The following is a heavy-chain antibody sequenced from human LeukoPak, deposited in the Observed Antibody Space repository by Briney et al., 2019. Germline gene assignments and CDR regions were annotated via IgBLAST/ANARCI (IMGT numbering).Heavy chain of an antibody. CDR1: GFTFSTYA. D-gene: IGHD5-18*01. CDR3: ARADSYSYGPFPFDY. Sequence: GGSLRLSCAASGFTFSTYAMDWVRQAPGKGLEWVAVISYDGSNKFYADSVKGRFTISRDNSKNTLYLQMNSLRAEDTAVYYCARADSYSYGPFPFDYWGQGTLVTVSS. J-gene: IGHJ4*02. CDR2: ISYDGSNK. V-gene: IGHV3-30-3*01.